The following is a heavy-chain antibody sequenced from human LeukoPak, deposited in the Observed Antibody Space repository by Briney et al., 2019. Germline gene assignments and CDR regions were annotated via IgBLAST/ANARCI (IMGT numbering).Heavy chain of an antibody. J-gene: IGHJ1*01. V-gene: IGHV4-59*01. D-gene: IGHD1-1*01. CDR2: IYYSGST. CDR1: GGSISSYY. Sequence: SETLSLTCTVSGGSISSYYWSWIRQPPGKGLEWIGYIYYSGSTNYNPSLKSRVTISVDTSKNQFSLKLSSVTAADTAVYYCARERERQAEYFQHWGQGTLVTVSS. CDR3: ARERERQAEYFQH.